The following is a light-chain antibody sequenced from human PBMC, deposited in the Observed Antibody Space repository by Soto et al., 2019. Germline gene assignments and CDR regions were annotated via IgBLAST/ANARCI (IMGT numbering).Light chain of an antibody. V-gene: IGKV3-15*01. CDR3: QQYSKWPIT. J-gene: IGKJ5*01. Sequence: EMVMTQSPAILSVSPGESATLSCRASQSVNSNYLAWYQQHPGQPPRLLIYGISTRATGIPARFSGSGSGTEFSLTISSLQSEDFAVHYCQQYSKWPITFGQGTRLDIX. CDR1: QSVNSN. CDR2: GIS.